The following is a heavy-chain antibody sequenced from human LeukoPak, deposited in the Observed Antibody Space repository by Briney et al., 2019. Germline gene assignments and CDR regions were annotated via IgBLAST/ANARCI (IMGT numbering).Heavy chain of an antibody. V-gene: IGHV3-11*06. J-gene: IGHJ4*02. CDR3: ARESSGGFDN. Sequence: GGSLRLSCAASGFTFSDYYMSWIRQAPGKGLEWVSLISGSTGSTYYADSVKGRFTISRDNSKNTVYLQMNSLTAEDTAVYYCARESSGGFDNWAQGTLVTVSS. CDR2: ISGSTGST. CDR1: GFTFSDYY. D-gene: IGHD3-3*01.